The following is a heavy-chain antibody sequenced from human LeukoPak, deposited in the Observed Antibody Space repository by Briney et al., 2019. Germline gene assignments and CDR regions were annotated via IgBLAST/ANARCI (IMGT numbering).Heavy chain of an antibody. CDR2: INHSGST. V-gene: IGHV4-34*01. J-gene: IGHJ6*04. Sequence: KPSETLSLTCAVYGGSFSGYYWSWIRQPPGKGLEWIGEINHSGSTNYNPSLKSRVTISVDTSKNQFSLKLSSVTAADTAVYYCARGGGSSSWYYYGMDVWGKGTTVTVSS. D-gene: IGHD6-13*01. CDR1: GGSFSGYY. CDR3: ARGGGSSSWYYYGMDV.